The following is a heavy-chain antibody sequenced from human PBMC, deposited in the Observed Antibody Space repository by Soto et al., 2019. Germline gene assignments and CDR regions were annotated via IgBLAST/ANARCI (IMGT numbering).Heavy chain of an antibody. CDR3: AKDPDYYDSSGYYDY. Sequence: GGSLRLSCAASGLTFSSYGMHWVRQAPGKGLEWVAVISYDGSNKYYADSVKGRFTISRDNSKDTLYLQMNSLRAEDTAVYYCAKDPDYYDSSGYYDYWGQGTLVTVSS. CDR1: GLTFSSYG. CDR2: ISYDGSNK. D-gene: IGHD3-22*01. J-gene: IGHJ4*02. V-gene: IGHV3-30*18.